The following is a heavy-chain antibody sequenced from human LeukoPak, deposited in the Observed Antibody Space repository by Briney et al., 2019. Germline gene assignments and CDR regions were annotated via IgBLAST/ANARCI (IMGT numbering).Heavy chain of an antibody. CDR2: IYPSDSDA. CDR3: ARPGRGALFEY. D-gene: IGHD3-10*01. J-gene: IGHJ4*02. V-gene: IGHV5-51*01. CDR1: GYRFSDYW. Sequence: GESLKISCKVSGYRFSDYWIGWVRQMPGKGLEWMGIIYPSDSDAKYSPSLQGHVGISADKSITTAYLQWSSLKASDTAMYYCARPGRGALFEYWGQGTLVTVSS.